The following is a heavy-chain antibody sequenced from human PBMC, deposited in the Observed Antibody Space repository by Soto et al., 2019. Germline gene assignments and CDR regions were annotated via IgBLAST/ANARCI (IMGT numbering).Heavy chain of an antibody. CDR3: AGGGHVVVVTAALDY. D-gene: IGHD2-21*02. CDR2: VNPSGGHT. CDR1: GDTFTDYY. Sequence: QVQLMQSGAEVKKPGASVKVSCKASGDTFTDYYIHWVRQAPGQGLEWMGTVNPSGGHTTYAQHLLGRVTMTRDTATSTSYTELTSLRSEDTAVYYCAGGGHVVVVTAALDYWGQGTLVTVSS. V-gene: IGHV1-46*01. J-gene: IGHJ4*02.